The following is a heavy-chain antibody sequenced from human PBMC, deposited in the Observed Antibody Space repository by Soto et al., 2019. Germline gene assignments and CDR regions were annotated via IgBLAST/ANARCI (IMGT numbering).Heavy chain of an antibody. CDR2: IIPIFGTA. CDR1: GGTFSSYA. V-gene: IGHV1-69*13. D-gene: IGHD3-10*01. J-gene: IGHJ4*02. CDR3: ARIAFAGSRKPYYFDY. Sequence: GASVKVSCKASGGTFSSYAISWLRQAPGQGLEWMGGIIPIFGTANYAQKFQGRVTITADESTSTAYMELSSLRSEDTAVYYCARIAFAGSRKPYYFDYWGQGTLVTVSS.